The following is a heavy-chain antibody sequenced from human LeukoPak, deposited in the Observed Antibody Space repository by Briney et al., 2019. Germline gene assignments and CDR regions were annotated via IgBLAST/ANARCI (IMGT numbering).Heavy chain of an antibody. J-gene: IGHJ4*02. Sequence: PSETLSLTCTVSGGSISSSSYYWGWIRQPPGKGLEWIGSIYYSGSTYYNPSLKSRVTISVDTSKNQFSLKLSSVTAADTAVYYCARAKWELLQYDYWGQGTLVTVSS. D-gene: IGHD1-26*01. CDR1: GGSISSSSYY. CDR2: IYYSGST. V-gene: IGHV4-39*07. CDR3: ARAKWELLQYDY.